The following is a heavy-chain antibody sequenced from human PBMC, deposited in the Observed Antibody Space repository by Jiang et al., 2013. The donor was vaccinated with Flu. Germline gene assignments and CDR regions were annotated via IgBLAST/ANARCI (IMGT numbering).Heavy chain of an antibody. CDR1: GGSISSGSYS. Sequence: GSGLVKPSQTLSLTCTVSGGSISSGSYSWNWVRQPPGKGLEWIGDIFHSGNTHYNVSLKSRVAISLDTSKNQFSLKLSSVTAADTAVYYCARMFWYLLTGPVDYEYGLDVVGPRDHGHRL. V-gene: IGHV4-30-4*07. D-gene: IGHD3-9*01. CDR3: ARMFWYLLTGPVDYEYGLDV. CDR2: IFHSGNT. J-gene: IGHJ6*02.